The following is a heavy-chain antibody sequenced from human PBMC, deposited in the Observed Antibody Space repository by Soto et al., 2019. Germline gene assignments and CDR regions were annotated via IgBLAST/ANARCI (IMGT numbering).Heavy chain of an antibody. CDR2: INPSGGST. CDR3: ARDRGHSSSWDYFDY. J-gene: IGHJ4*02. V-gene: IGHV1-46*01. D-gene: IGHD6-13*01. CDR1: GYTFTSYY. Sequence: ASVKVSCKASGYTFTSYYMHWVRQAPGQGLEWLGIINPSGGSTSYAQKFRGRVTMTRDTSTSTVYMELSNLRSEDTAVYYCARDRGHSSSWDYFDYWGLGTLVTVSS.